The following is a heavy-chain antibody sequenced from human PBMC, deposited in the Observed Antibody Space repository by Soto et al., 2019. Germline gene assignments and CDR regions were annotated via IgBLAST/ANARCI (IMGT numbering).Heavy chain of an antibody. CDR3: ARAILGATGHAFDI. CDR2: ISGFGGTT. CDR1: GFTFSSYT. V-gene: IGHV3-23*01. D-gene: IGHD1-26*01. J-gene: IGHJ3*02. Sequence: EVQLLESGGGLEQPGGSLRLSCAASGFTFSSYTMSWVRLAPGKGLEWVSIISGFGGTTYYADSVKGRFTISRDNSKNTLYLQMSSLRAEDTAVYYCARAILGATGHAFDIWGQGTMVTVSS.